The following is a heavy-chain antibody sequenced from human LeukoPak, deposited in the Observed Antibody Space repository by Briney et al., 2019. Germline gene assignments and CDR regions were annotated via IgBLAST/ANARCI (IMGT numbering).Heavy chain of an antibody. CDR1: GFTFSSYW. Sequence: GGSLRLSCVASGFTFSSYWMTWIRQAPGKGLEWVANIREDGSDKYYVDSVKGRFTISRDNAKNSLYLQMNSLRAEDTAVYYCARTTHDSGGYWGQGTLVTVSS. J-gene: IGHJ4*02. CDR2: IREDGSDK. V-gene: IGHV3-7*04. D-gene: IGHD4-17*01. CDR3: ARTTHDSGGY.